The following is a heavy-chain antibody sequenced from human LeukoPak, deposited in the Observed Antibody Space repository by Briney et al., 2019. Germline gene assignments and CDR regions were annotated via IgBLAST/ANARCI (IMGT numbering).Heavy chain of an antibody. Sequence: ASVKVSCKASGYTVTSYYMHWVRQAPGQGLEWMGWINPNSGGTNYAQKFQGWVTMTRDTSISTAYMELSRLRSDDTAVYYCARSGSYQYYFDYWGQGTLVTVSS. J-gene: IGHJ4*02. D-gene: IGHD1-26*01. CDR3: ARSGSYQYYFDY. CDR2: INPNSGGT. V-gene: IGHV1-2*04. CDR1: GYTVTSYY.